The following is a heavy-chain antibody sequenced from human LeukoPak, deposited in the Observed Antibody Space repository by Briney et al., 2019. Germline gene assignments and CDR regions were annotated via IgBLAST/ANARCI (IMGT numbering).Heavy chain of an antibody. Sequence: PSQTLFLTCAVSGGSISSGGYSWSWIRQPPGKGLEWIGYIYHSGSTYYNPSLKSRVTISVDRSKNQFSLKLSSVTAADTAVYYCARSGYYDSSGDPAFDIWGQGTMVTVSS. CDR3: ARSGYYDSSGDPAFDI. CDR1: GGSISSGGYS. V-gene: IGHV4-30-2*01. D-gene: IGHD3-22*01. J-gene: IGHJ3*02. CDR2: IYHSGST.